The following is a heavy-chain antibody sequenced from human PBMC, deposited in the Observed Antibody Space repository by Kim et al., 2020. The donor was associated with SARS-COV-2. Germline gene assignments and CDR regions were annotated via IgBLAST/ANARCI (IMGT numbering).Heavy chain of an antibody. CDR2: INGDGSTT. Sequence: GGSLRLSCAASGFTFSNYWMHWVRHVPGKGLVWVSRINGDGSTTNHVDSVKGRFTMSRDNAKNMLYLQMNSLRAEDTAVYYCFAGSSHHWGQGTLVTVSS. V-gene: IGHV3-74*01. J-gene: IGHJ5*02. CDR1: GFTFSNYW. D-gene: IGHD6-13*01. CDR3: FAGSSHH.